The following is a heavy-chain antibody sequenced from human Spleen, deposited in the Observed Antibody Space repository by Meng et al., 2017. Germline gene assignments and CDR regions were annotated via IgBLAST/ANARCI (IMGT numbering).Heavy chain of an antibody. D-gene: IGHD6-13*01. CDR1: GGSISSSFYY. CDR3: ARGSKEQLVGGHRAFDI. J-gene: IGHJ3*02. Sequence: SETLSLTCTVSGGSISSSFYYWGWIRQPPGKGLEWIGSIYYSGSTYYNPSLKSRVTLSVDTSKNQFSLKLSSVTAADTAVYYCARGSKEQLVGGHRAFDIWGQGTMVTVSS. V-gene: IGHV4-39*07. CDR2: IYYSGST.